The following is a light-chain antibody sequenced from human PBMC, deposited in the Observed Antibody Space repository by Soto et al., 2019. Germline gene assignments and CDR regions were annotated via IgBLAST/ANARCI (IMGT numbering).Light chain of an antibody. Sequence: EIVLTQSPATLSLSPGERATLSCRASQSVSNYLAWYQQKPGQAPRLLIYDASNRATGIPARFSGSGSGTDFTLTISSLGPEDFAVYYCQQRRNWPLLTFGGGTKVEIK. CDR3: QQRRNWPLLT. CDR1: QSVSNY. V-gene: IGKV3-11*01. CDR2: DAS. J-gene: IGKJ4*01.